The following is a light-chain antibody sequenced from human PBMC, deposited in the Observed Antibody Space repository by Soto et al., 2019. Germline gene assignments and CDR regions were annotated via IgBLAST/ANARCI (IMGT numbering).Light chain of an antibody. J-gene: IGKJ5*01. CDR1: QSVGTN. CDR2: GAS. CDR3: QQLNYWPRIT. V-gene: IGKV3-15*01. Sequence: DIVMTQSPGTLSVSPGEGATLSCRASQSVGTNLAWYAQRPGQAPRLLVYGASTRASGTPPRFSGSGSGTDSTLTISSLQSEDFAVYYCQQLNYWPRITFGQGTRLEI.